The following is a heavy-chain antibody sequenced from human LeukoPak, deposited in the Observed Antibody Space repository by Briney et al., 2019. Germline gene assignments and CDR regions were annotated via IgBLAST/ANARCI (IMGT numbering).Heavy chain of an antibody. Sequence: SETLSLTCTVSGGSISSRSYYWGWIRQPPGKGLEWVGCIYYSGSTSYNPSLKSRVTISVDTSKNQFSLKLSSVTAADTAVYYCARQFGSFVPYGGDPDRLGYWGQGTLVTVSS. CDR2: IYYSGST. D-gene: IGHD4-23*01. CDR1: GGSISSRSYY. CDR3: ARQFGSFVPYGGDPDRLGY. J-gene: IGHJ4*02. V-gene: IGHV4-39*01.